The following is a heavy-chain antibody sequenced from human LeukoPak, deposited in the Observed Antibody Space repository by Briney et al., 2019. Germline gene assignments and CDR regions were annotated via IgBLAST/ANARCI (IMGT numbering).Heavy chain of an antibody. D-gene: IGHD3-3*01. Sequence: AASVKVSCKASGGTFSSYAISWVRQAPGQGLEWMGGIIPIFGTANYAQKFQGRVTITTDESTSTAYMELSSLRSEDTAVYYCARVHITIFGVVISGFDPWGQGTLVTVSS. J-gene: IGHJ5*02. V-gene: IGHV1-69*05. CDR3: ARVHITIFGVVISGFDP. CDR1: GGTFSSYA. CDR2: IIPIFGTA.